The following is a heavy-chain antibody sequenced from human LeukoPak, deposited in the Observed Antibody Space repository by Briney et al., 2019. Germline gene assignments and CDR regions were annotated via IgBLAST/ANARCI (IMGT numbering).Heavy chain of an antibody. D-gene: IGHD3-22*01. J-gene: IGHJ4*02. V-gene: IGHV1-18*01. CDR1: GYTFTSYG. Sequence: ASVKVSCKASGYTFTSYGISWVRQAPGQGLEWMGWISAYNGNTNYAQKLQGRVTMTTDTSTSTAYVELRSLRSDDTAVYYCARVMSSSGYYPFDYWGQGTLVTVSS. CDR3: ARVMSSSGYYPFDY. CDR2: ISAYNGNT.